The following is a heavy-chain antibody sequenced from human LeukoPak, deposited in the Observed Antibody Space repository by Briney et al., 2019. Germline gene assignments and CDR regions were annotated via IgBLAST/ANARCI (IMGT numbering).Heavy chain of an antibody. CDR3: AKDLGDSSSSFFDY. CDR2: ICCDGSNK. CDR1: GFTFSSYG. V-gene: IGHV3-33*06. Sequence: GGSLRLSCAASGFTFSSYGMHWVRQAPGKGLEWVAVICCDGSNKYYADSVKGRFTISRDNSKNTLYLQMNSLRAEDTAVYYCAKDLGDSSSSFFDYWGQGTLVTVSS. J-gene: IGHJ4*02. D-gene: IGHD6-6*01.